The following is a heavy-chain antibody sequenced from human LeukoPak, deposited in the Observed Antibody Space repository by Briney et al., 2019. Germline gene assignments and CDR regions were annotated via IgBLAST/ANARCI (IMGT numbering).Heavy chain of an antibody. J-gene: IGHJ4*02. D-gene: IGHD3-10*01. CDR2: IIPIFGTA. Sequence: ASVKVSCKASGGTFSSYAISWVRQAPGQGLEWMGGIIPIFGTANYAQKFQGRVTITADKSTSTAYMELSSLRSDDTAVYCCARASSITMVRGATFFFDYWGQGTLVTVSS. CDR1: GGTFSSYA. V-gene: IGHV1-69*06. CDR3: ARASSITMVRGATFFFDY.